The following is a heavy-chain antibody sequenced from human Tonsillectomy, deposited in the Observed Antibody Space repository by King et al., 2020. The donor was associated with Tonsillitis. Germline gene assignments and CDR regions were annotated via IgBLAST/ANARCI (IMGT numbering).Heavy chain of an antibody. J-gene: IGHJ6*02. V-gene: IGHV3-23*04. D-gene: IGHD2-2*01. Sequence: DVQLVESGGGLIQPGGSLRLSCAASGFTFSRNAMSWVRQAPGKGLEWVSSLSGSGDSTNYADSVKGRFTISRDNSKNTLYLQMNSLGAEDTAVYYCAKNRGFVVAPVANYFYYYAMDVWGQGTTVTVSS. CDR2: LSGSGDST. CDR3: AKNRGFVVAPVANYFYYYAMDV. CDR1: GFTFSRNA.